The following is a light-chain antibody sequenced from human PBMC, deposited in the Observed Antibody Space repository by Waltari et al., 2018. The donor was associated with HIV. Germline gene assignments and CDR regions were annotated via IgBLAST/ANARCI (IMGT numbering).Light chain of an antibody. V-gene: IGLV1-40*01. J-gene: IGLJ2*01. CDR2: GNS. CDR1: SSNIGAGYD. CDR3: QSYDSNLSGL. Sequence: QSELTQPPSVSAAPGQRVTISCTGSSSNIGAGYDVHWYQQVPGRPPKGCIYGNSNRPCGVPGRFAGSKSGSSASLVITGLQSEDEADYYCQSYDSNLSGLFGGGTKVTVL.